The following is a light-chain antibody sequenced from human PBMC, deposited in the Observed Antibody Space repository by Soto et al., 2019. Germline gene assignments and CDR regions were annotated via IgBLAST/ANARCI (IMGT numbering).Light chain of an antibody. Sequence: EIVLTQSPDTLSLSPGERATLSCRASQNIYINSLAWYQQRPGQAHRLLIYGGSTRSTAVPDRFRGSGSGIHFALTISRLEPEDFAVYYCQQYGAPPLTFGPGTKVD. CDR3: QQYGAPPLT. J-gene: IGKJ3*01. CDR2: GGS. CDR1: QNIYINS. V-gene: IGKV3-20*01.